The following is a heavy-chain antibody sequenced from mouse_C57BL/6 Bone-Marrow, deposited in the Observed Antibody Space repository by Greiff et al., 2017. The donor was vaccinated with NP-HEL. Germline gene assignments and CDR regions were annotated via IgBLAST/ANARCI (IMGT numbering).Heavy chain of an antibody. Sequence: VQRVESGHELVKPGASVKISCKASGYSFTSYYIHWVKQRPGQGLEWIGWIYPGSGNTKYNEKFKGKATLTADTSSSTAYMQLSSLTSEDSAVYYCARWGSNYLYYAMDYWGQGTSVTVSS. D-gene: IGHD2-5*01. J-gene: IGHJ4*01. CDR2: IYPGSGNT. CDR3: ARWGSNYLYYAMDY. CDR1: GYSFTSYY. V-gene: IGHV1-66*01.